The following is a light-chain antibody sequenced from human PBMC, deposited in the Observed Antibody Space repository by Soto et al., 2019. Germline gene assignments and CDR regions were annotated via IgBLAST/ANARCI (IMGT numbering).Light chain of an antibody. CDR2: GNI. J-gene: IGLJ3*02. V-gene: IGLV1-40*01. CDR3: QSYDISLSGWV. CDR1: RSNLGAHYD. Sequence: QSVLTQPPSGSGAPGQRVTISCTGSRSNLGAHYDVHWYQHLAGTAPKLLIYGNINRPSGVPDRFSGSKSGTSASLAITGLQAEDEADYYCQSYDISLSGWVFGGGIKVTVL.